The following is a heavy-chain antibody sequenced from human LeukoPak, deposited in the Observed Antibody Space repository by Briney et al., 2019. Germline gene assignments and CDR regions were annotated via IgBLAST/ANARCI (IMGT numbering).Heavy chain of an antibody. D-gene: IGHD3-22*01. CDR2: INPNSGGT. Sequence: ASVKVSCKASGYTFTGYYMHWVRQAPGQGLEWMGWINPNSGGTNYAQKFQGRVTMTRDTSISTAYMELSRLRSDDTAVYYCARDRAEYYYDSSGYGLWGQGTLVTVSS. CDR3: ARDRAEYYYDSSGYGL. V-gene: IGHV1-2*02. J-gene: IGHJ4*02. CDR1: GYTFTGYY.